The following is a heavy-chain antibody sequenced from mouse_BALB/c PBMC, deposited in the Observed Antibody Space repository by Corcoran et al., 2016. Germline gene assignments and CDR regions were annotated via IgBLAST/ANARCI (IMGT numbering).Heavy chain of an antibody. J-gene: IGHJ4*01. V-gene: IGHV1S136*01. CDR2: INPYNDGT. CDR1: GNTFTSYV. Sequence: EVQLQQTGPELVKPGASVKMSCKVSGNTFTSYVMHWVKQKPGQGMEWIGYINPYNDGTKYNEKFKGKATLTSDKSSSTAYMELSSLTSEDSAVYYCARLYPGIAIDYWGQGTSVPVSS. CDR3: ARLYPGIAIDY.